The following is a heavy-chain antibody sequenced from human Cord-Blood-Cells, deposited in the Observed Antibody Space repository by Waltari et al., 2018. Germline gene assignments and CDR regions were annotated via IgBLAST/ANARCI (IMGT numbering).Heavy chain of an antibody. J-gene: IGHJ4*02. D-gene: IGHD2-2*01. V-gene: IGHV4-34*01. CDR3: ARDPIVGTSFYYFDY. Sequence: QVQLQPWGAGLLKPSETLSLTWAVYGGSFSGYYWSWIRTPPGKGMVWIGEINHSGSTNYHPSLKSRVTISVDTSKNQFSLKLSSVTAADTAVYYCARDPIVGTSFYYFDYWGQGTLVTVSS. CDR2: INHSGST. CDR1: GGSFSGYY.